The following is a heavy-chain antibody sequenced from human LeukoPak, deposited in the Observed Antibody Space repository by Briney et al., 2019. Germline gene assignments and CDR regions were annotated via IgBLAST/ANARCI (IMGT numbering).Heavy chain of an antibody. J-gene: IGHJ6*02. Sequence: SETLSLTCTVSGGSISSYYWSWIRQPPGKGLEWIGYIYYSGSTNYNPSLKSRVTISVDTSKNQFSLKLSSVTAADTAVYYCARDNFPSERYGDYGYYYGMDVWGQGTLVTVSS. CDR3: ARDNFPSERYGDYGYYYGMDV. CDR2: IYYSGST. V-gene: IGHV4-59*01. D-gene: IGHD4-17*01. CDR1: GGSISSYY.